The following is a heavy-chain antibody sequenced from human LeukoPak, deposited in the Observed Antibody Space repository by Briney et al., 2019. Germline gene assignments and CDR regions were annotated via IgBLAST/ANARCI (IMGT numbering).Heavy chain of an antibody. CDR2: INHSGST. Sequence: PSETLSLTCAVYGGSFSGYYWSWIRQPPGKGLEWIGEINHSGSTNYNPSLKSRVTISVDTSKNQFSLKLSSVTAADTAVNYCARVREQWLVRTAYMDVWGKGTTVTVSS. V-gene: IGHV4-34*01. CDR1: GGSFSGYY. CDR3: ARVREQWLVRTAYMDV. J-gene: IGHJ6*03. D-gene: IGHD6-19*01.